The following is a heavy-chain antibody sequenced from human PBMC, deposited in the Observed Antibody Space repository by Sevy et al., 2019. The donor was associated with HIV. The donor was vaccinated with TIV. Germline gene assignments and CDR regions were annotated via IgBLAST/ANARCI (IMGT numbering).Heavy chain of an antibody. D-gene: IGHD6-13*01. CDR3: AKDELVGIAAAGTVDY. Sequence: GGSLRLSCAASGFTFNSYAMSWVRQAPGKGLEWVSAISGSGGSTYYADSVKGRFTISRDNSKNTLYLQMNSLRAEDTAVYYCAKDELVGIAAAGTVDYWGQGTLVTVSS. CDR1: GFTFNSYA. J-gene: IGHJ4*02. CDR2: ISGSGGST. V-gene: IGHV3-23*01.